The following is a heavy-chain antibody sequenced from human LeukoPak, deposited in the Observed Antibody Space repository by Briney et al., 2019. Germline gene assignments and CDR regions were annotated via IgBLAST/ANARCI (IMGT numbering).Heavy chain of an antibody. D-gene: IGHD2-2*02. CDR2: ISGSGNST. V-gene: IGHV3-23*01. J-gene: IGHJ4*02. CDR1: GFTFSSYA. Sequence: GGSLRLSCAASGFTFSSYAMTWVRQAPVKGLEWVSAISGSGNSTYYADSVKGRFTISRDNSKNTLYLQINSLRAEDTAVYYCAKVQTPYCSSTSCYNFDYWGQGTLVTVSS. CDR3: AKVQTPYCSSTSCYNFDY.